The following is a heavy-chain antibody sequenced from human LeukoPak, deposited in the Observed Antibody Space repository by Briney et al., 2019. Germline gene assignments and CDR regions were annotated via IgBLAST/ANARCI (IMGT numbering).Heavy chain of an antibody. Sequence: GGSLRLSCAASGFTLSNAWMSWVRQAPGKGLEWVGRIRSKTEGGTTEYAAPVKGRFTISRDDTKNTLYLQMYSLKTEDTAVYYCTKYYYDSSGFYYHYDYWGQGTLATVSP. D-gene: IGHD3-22*01. CDR3: TKYYYDSSGFYYHYDY. V-gene: IGHV3-15*01. J-gene: IGHJ4*02. CDR1: GFTLSNAW. CDR2: IRSKTEGGTT.